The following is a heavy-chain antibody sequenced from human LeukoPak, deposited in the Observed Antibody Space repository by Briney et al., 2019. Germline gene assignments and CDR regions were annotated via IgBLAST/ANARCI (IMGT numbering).Heavy chain of an antibody. CDR3: ARIYYYGSGSYYNPRGDYFDY. CDR1: GYSFTSYW. J-gene: IGHJ4*02. D-gene: IGHD3-10*01. CDR2: IYPGDSDT. V-gene: IGHV5-51*01. Sequence: GESLKISCKGSGYSFTSYWIGWVRQMPGKGLEWMGIIYPGDSDTRYSPSFQGQVTISADKSISTAYLQWSSLKASDTAMYYCARIYYYGSGSYYNPRGDYFDYWGQGTLVTVSS.